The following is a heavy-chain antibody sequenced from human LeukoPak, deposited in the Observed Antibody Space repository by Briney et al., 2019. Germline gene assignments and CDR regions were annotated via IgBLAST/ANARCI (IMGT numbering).Heavy chain of an antibody. Sequence: GASVKVSCKASSYTFTRYGISWVRQAPGQGLEWMGWISGSNGNTNYAQKFQGRVSMTADTSTSTAYMELRSLRSDDTAVYYCARAVGPQWLVPFDYWGQGTLVTVSS. CDR2: ISGSNGNT. D-gene: IGHD6-19*01. CDR1: SYTFTRYG. J-gene: IGHJ4*02. CDR3: ARAVGPQWLVPFDY. V-gene: IGHV1-18*01.